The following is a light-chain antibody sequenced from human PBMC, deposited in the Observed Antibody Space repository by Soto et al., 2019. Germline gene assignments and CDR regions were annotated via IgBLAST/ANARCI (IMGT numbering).Light chain of an antibody. Sequence: DIQMTQSPSTLSASVGDRVTITCRASQSVDTCLAWYQQKPGKAPHLLIYKASSLETGVQSRLSGSGYVTGFALTVGCLQPDDFETEYCQQFYRYAWTFGQGTKVEI. V-gene: IGKV1-5*03. J-gene: IGKJ1*01. CDR3: QQFYRYAWT. CDR1: QSVDTC. CDR2: KAS.